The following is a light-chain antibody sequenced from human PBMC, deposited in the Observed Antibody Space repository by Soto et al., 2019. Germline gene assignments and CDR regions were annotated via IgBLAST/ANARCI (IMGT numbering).Light chain of an antibody. J-gene: IGKJ1*01. V-gene: IGKV1-17*01. CDR3: LQHNSYPRA. Sequence: DIQMTQSPSSLSASVGDRVTITCRASQGIRNDVGWYQQKPGKATKRLIYAASSLQSGVPSRFSGSGSGTEFTLTISSLQPEDFATYYCLQHNSYPRAFGQGTKVEIK. CDR2: AAS. CDR1: QGIRND.